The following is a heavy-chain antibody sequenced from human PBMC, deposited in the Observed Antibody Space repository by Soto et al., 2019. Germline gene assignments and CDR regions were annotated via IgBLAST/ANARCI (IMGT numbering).Heavy chain of an antibody. V-gene: IGHV3-74*01. J-gene: IGHJ4*02. CDR3: VREPWGFSGIWYDY. CDR1: QFSFSSYW. CDR2: INHDGSKT. D-gene: IGHD6-13*01. Sequence: PGGSLRLSCAASQFSFSSYWMHWVRQVPGKGPAWVSRINHDGSKTEYADSVKGRFTISRDNTNNTLYLQMNSLRVEDTAMYYCVREPWGFSGIWYDYWGQGTLVTVSS.